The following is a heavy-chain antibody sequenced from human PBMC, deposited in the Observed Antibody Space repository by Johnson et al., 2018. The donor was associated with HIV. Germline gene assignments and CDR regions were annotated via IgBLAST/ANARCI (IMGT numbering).Heavy chain of an antibody. J-gene: IGHJ3*02. V-gene: IGHV3-66*01. D-gene: IGHD3-10*01. CDR1: DFTVSSNY. CDR2: IYSGGST. CDR3: ARDRSLWFRELWPRDAFDM. Sequence: MQLVESGGGLVKAGGSLRLSCAASDFTVSSNYMSWVRQAPGKGLECISVIYSGGSTYYADSVKGRFTISRDNSKNTLYLQMNSLRVADTAVYYCARDRSLWFRELWPRDAFDMWGQGTKITVSS.